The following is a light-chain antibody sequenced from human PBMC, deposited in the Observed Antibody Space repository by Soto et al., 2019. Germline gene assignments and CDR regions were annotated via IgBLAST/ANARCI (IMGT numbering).Light chain of an antibody. V-gene: IGKV3-15*01. J-gene: IGKJ5*01. CDR1: QSVSSN. CDR2: GAS. Sequence: EIVMTQSPATLSVSPGERATLSCRASQSVSSNLAWYQQKPGQAPRLLIYGASTRATGIPARFSGSGSGTEFTLTISSLQSEDFAVYYCQQYNNWLLITFGQGTRQEIK. CDR3: QQYNNWLLIT.